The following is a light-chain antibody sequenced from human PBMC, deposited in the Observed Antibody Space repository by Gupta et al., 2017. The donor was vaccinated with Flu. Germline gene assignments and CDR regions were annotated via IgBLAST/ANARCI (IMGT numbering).Light chain of an antibody. J-gene: IGKJ3*01. CDR3: HQYNMAPYT. Sequence: NCKSSQSIFYSANNKNYLAWYQQKPGQPPKLLIYWASTRESGVPDRFAGSGSGTDFTLTISSLQAEDVAIYYCHQYNMAPYTFGPGTKV. V-gene: IGKV4-1*01. CDR2: WAS. CDR1: QSIFYSANNKNY.